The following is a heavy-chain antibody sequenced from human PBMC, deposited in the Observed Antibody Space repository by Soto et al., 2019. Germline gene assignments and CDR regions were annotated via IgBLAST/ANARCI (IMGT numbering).Heavy chain of an antibody. CDR2: IIPILGIA. Sequence: QVQLVQSGAEVKKPGSSVKVSCKASGGTFSSYTISWVRQAPGQGLEWMGRIIPILGIANYAQKFQGRVTITADQSTSTAYMELSCLRSEDTAVHCCARGLHYDRISFDDYWGQGTLVTVSS. D-gene: IGHD3-22*01. CDR3: ARGLHYDRISFDDY. J-gene: IGHJ4*02. V-gene: IGHV1-69*02. CDR1: GGTFSSYT.